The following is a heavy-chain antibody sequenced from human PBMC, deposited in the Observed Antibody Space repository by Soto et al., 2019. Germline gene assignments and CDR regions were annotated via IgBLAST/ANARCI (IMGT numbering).Heavy chain of an antibody. V-gene: IGHV3-74*01. CDR2: IDSDGNST. CDR1: GFTFSSYW. CDR3: VRDDVGLGIEY. J-gene: IGHJ4*02. Sequence: EVQLVESGGGLVQPGGSLRLSCAASGFTFSSYWMHWVRQAPGKGLVWVSHIDSDGNSTTYADAVKGRFTISRDNAKNTVYLQMNSLRAEDTAVYDCVRDDVGLGIEYWGLGTLVTVSS. D-gene: IGHD1-26*01.